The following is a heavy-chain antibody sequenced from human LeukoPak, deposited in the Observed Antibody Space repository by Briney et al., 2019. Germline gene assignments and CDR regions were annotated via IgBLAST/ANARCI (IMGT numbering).Heavy chain of an antibody. D-gene: IGHD3-9*01. V-gene: IGHV4-39*02. J-gene: IGHJ4*02. CDR3: TRGSYDVLTGRSTLGEY. CDR1: GGSITGSSYY. CDR2: IYYSGST. Sequence: SETLSLTCTISGGSITGSSYYWVWIRQSPGKGLEGIVNIYYSGSTYYNSSLKSRVTISIDTSQNHCSLMLTSVTTSASPVYFCTRGSYDVLTGRSTLGEYWGQGTLVAVSS.